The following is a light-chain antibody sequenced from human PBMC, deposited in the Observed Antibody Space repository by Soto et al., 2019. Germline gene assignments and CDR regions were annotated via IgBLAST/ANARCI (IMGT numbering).Light chain of an antibody. CDR3: HQRTNWPLT. V-gene: IGKV3-11*01. CDR1: QRVTTY. CDR2: DAS. J-gene: IGKJ4*01. Sequence: EIVLTQSPATLSLSPGERATLSCRASQRVTTYLAWYQQKPGQAPSLLIYDASNRATGIPARFSGSGSGTDFTLTISSLEPEDFAVYYCHQRTNWPLTFGGGTKVEIK.